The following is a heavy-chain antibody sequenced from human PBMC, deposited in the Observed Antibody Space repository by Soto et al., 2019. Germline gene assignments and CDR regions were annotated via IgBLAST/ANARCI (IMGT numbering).Heavy chain of an antibody. D-gene: IGHD1-7*01. V-gene: IGHV1-18*01. Sequence: ASVKVSCKASGYTFTSYGISWVRQAPGQGLEWMGWISAYNGNTNYAQKLQGRVTMTTDTSTSTAYMELRSLRSDDTAVYYCASSNWNYWGGDAFDIWGQGTMVTVSS. CDR3: ASSNWNYWGGDAFDI. CDR2: ISAYNGNT. CDR1: GYTFTSYG. J-gene: IGHJ3*02.